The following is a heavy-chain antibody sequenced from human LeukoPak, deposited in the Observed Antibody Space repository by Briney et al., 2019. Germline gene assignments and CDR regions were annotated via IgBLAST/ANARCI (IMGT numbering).Heavy chain of an antibody. J-gene: IGHJ4*02. Sequence: GGSLRLSCAASGFTFSSYAMHWVRQAPGKGLEWVAVMSYDGSDDYYADSVKGRFTVSRDNSKNTLYLQMNSLRAEDTAVYYCARDLVRGVIRSIFDYWGQGTLVTLSS. D-gene: IGHD3-10*02. CDR2: MSYDGSDD. CDR3: ARDLVRGVIRSIFDY. CDR1: GFTFSSYA. V-gene: IGHV3-30*04.